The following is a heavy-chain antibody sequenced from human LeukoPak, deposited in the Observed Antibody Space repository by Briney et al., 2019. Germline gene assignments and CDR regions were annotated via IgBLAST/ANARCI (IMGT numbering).Heavy chain of an antibody. CDR2: ISYDGSNK. CDR1: GFTFSSYA. CDR3: AKGRVRQLDPFDY. Sequence: GGSLRLSCAASGFTFSSYAMHWVRQAPGKGVEWVAVISYDGSNKYYADSVKGRFTISRDNSRNTLYLQMSSLRDEDTAVYYCAKGRVRQLDPFDYWGQGTLVTVSS. J-gene: IGHJ4*02. D-gene: IGHD6-6*01. V-gene: IGHV3-30*04.